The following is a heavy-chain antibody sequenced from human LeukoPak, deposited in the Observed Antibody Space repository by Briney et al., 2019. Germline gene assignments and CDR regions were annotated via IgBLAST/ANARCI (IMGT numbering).Heavy chain of an antibody. Sequence: PSETLSLTCTVSGDSIGSHYWSWIRQPPGKGLEWIGEINHSGSTNYNPSLKSRVTISVDTSKNQFSLKLSSVTAADTAVYYCARDVDSTGAFDIWGQGTMVTVSS. J-gene: IGHJ3*02. CDR3: ARDVDSTGAFDI. D-gene: IGHD3-3*01. CDR2: INHSGST. V-gene: IGHV4-34*01. CDR1: GDSIGSHY.